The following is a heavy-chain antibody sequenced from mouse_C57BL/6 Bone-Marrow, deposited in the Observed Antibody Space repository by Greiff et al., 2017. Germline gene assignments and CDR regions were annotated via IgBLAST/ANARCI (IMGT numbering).Heavy chain of an antibody. CDR2: IDPSDSYT. D-gene: IGHD2-4*01. J-gene: IGHJ2*01. CDR1: GYTFTSYW. V-gene: IGHV1-69*01. Sequence: VQLQQPGAELVMPGASVKLSCKASGYTFTSYWMHWVKQRPGQGLEWIGEIDPSDSYTNYNQKFKGKSTLTVDKSSSTAYMQLSSLTSEDSAVYYCARVYDYDSFDYWGQGTTLTVSS. CDR3: ARVYDYDSFDY.